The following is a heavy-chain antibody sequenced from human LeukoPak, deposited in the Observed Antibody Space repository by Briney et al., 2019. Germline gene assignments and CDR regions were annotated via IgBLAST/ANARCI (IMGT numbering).Heavy chain of an antibody. J-gene: IGHJ5*02. CDR1: GYTFTGYY. D-gene: IGHD1-26*01. CDR2: INPNSGGT. V-gene: IGHV1-2*02. CDR3: AVTDQVHPSEGGATIFP. Sequence: ASVKVPCKASGYTFTGYYMHWVRQAPGQGREWMGWINPNSGGTNYAQKFQGRVTMTRDTSISTAYMELSRLRSDDTAVYYCAVTDQVHPSEGGATIFPWGQGTLVTVSS.